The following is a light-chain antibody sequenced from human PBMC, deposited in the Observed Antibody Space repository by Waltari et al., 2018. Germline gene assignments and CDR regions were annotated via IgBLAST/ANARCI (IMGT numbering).Light chain of an antibody. Sequence: DIQMTQSPSTLSASVGDRVTITCRASQNVSPWLAWYQHKPGKAPKLLIYKASSLESGVPSRFSGSGSGTEFTLTISCLQPDDVATYYCQHYKTSSRTFGQGTKVEFK. V-gene: IGKV1-5*03. CDR2: KAS. CDR3: QHYKTSSRT. J-gene: IGKJ1*01. CDR1: QNVSPW.